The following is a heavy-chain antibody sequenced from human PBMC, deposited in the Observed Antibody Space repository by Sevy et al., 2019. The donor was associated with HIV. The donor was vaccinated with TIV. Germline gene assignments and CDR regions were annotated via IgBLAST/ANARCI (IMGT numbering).Heavy chain of an antibody. CDR1: GLTFSTYD. CDR3: AKDQGGYNYAPGY. CDR2: ISDDGNIQ. D-gene: IGHD5-18*01. V-gene: IGHV3-30*18. Sequence: GGSLRLSCAASGLTFSTYDMHWVRQAPGKGLEWVAVISDDGNIQYYADSVKGRCTVSRDNSKNTLYLQMNSLRAEDSAVYYCAKDQGGYNYAPGYWGQGTLVTVSS. J-gene: IGHJ4*02.